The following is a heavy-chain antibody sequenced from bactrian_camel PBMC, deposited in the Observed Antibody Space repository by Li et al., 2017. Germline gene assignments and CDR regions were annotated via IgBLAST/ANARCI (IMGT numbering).Heavy chain of an antibody. D-gene: IGHD4*01. J-gene: IGHJ4*01. CDR1: GAAYSSNC. V-gene: IGHV3S1*01. Sequence: QVQLVESGGGSVQAGGSLNLSCVSSGAAYSSNCMAWFRQAAGKSREMVAYIVSGSGWAWYADSVTGRFTISQDDAKKAVYLQMNSLKPEDTAVYYCAADATISSVLGACIDMLGPRSGQGTQVTVS. CDR2: IVSGSGWA.